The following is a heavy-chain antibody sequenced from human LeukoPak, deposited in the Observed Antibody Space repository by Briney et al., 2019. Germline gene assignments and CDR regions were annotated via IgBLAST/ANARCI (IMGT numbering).Heavy chain of an antibody. J-gene: IGHJ4*02. CDR1: GFTFSSYG. Sequence: GGSLRLSCAASGFTFSSYGMHWVRQAPGKGLEWVAGIWYDGSNKNYADSVKGRFTISRDNSKNTLYLQMNSLTVEDTAVYYCAKRARPFGGGFDYWGQGTLVSVSS. D-gene: IGHD3-16*01. V-gene: IGHV3-33*06. CDR3: AKRARPFGGGFDY. CDR2: IWYDGSNK.